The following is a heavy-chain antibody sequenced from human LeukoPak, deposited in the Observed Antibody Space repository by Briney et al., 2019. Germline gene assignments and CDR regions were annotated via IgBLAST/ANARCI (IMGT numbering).Heavy chain of an antibody. CDR1: GYTFTSYG. D-gene: IGHD3-16*01. CDR2: ISAYNGDT. Sequence: ASVKVSCKASGYTFTSYGISWVRQAPGQGPEWMGWISAYNGDTNYAQKVQGRVTMTTDTSTSRAYMELRSMRYDDRAVYYCARSTGTTFGLSDYWGQGTLVTVS. J-gene: IGHJ4*02. V-gene: IGHV1-18*01. CDR3: ARSTGTTFGLSDY.